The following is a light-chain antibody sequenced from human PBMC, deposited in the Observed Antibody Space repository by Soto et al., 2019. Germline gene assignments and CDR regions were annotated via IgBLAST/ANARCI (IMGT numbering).Light chain of an antibody. J-gene: IGKJ1*01. CDR1: QSISNH. Sequence: DIQMTHSPASLAASVGDRVIITCRASQSISNHLNWYQQKPGKAPKLLIFAASSLQSGVPSRFSGSRSGPDFTLTISSLQPEDFATYYCQQSYSSPPTFGQGTKVDIK. CDR3: QQSYSSPPT. CDR2: AAS. V-gene: IGKV1-39*01.